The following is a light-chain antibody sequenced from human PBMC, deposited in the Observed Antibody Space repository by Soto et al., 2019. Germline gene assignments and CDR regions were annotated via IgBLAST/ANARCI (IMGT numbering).Light chain of an antibody. CDR1: QGIYNY. V-gene: IGKV1-27*01. CDR2: HAS. J-gene: IGKJ3*01. Sequence: DIQMTQSPSSLSASIGDRVTITCRASQGIYNYLAWYQQRPGQVPKLLIYHASTLQSGVPSRFSGSGSGTEFTLTISSLQPEDVATYYCQKYYSAVFTFGPGTKV. CDR3: QKYYSAVFT.